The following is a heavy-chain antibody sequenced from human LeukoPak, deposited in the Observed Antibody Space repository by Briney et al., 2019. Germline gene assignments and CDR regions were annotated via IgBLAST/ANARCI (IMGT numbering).Heavy chain of an antibody. Sequence: SETLSLTCTVTGASISSHYWCWIRQTPGTGLEWIGDIYDRGGTTYNPSLKSRVSISADTSRNQFSLNLRSVTAADTAVYYCAKIEVGRFDPWGQGTLATVSS. CDR3: AKIEVGRFDP. D-gene: IGHD1-26*01. J-gene: IGHJ5*02. CDR2: IYDRGGT. CDR1: GASISSHY. V-gene: IGHV4-59*11.